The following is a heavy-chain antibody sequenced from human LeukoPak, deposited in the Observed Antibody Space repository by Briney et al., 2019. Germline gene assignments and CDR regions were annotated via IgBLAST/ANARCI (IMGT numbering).Heavy chain of an antibody. J-gene: IGHJ4*02. CDR2: INEDGSVK. CDR1: GGTFSAYW. V-gene: IGHV3-7*01. CDR3: AKVPRDSDCY. D-gene: IGHD2-21*02. Sequence: GGSLRLSCAVSGGTFSAYWMAWVRQSPGKGLEWVAEINEDGSVKYYVDSMKGRFTISRDNAKNSLYLQMNSLGAEDTAVYYGAKVPRDSDCYWGQGTLVTVSS.